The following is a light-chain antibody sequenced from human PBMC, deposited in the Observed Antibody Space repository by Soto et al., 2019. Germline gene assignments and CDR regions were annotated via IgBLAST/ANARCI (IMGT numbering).Light chain of an antibody. CDR1: QDISDH. CDR3: QKYNRTPRT. V-gene: IGKV1-27*01. CDR2: EAA. Sequence: DFQMTQSPSSLSASVGDRVTITCRASQDISDHLAWYQHKPGKVPKRLIYEAATLQSGVPSRFSGGGFGTDFTLTISSLQPEDVATYYCQKYNRTPRTFGQGTKVELK. J-gene: IGKJ1*01.